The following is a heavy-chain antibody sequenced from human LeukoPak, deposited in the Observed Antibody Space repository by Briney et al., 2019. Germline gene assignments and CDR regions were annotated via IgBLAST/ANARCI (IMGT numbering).Heavy chain of an antibody. CDR2: VSGSGGKI. CDR3: AKDMIPYCGGDCYSPLGY. CDR1: GFTFSSYA. Sequence: GGSLRLSCAASGFTFSSYAMSWVRQAPGKGLQWVSGVSGSGGKIYYADSVKGRFTLSRDNSKNTLYLQMNSLRAEDTAVYYCAKDMIPYCGGDCYSPLGYWGQGTLVTVSS. J-gene: IGHJ4*02. V-gene: IGHV3-23*01. D-gene: IGHD2-21*02.